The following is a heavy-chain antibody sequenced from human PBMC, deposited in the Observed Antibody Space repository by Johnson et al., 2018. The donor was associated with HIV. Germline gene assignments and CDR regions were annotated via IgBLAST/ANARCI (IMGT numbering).Heavy chain of an antibody. CDR1: GFTFSSYG. D-gene: IGHD3-16*01. V-gene: IGHV3-33*08. CDR2: IRYDGSRK. CDR3: ASAGDYDAFDI. J-gene: IGHJ3*02. Sequence: QVQLVESGGGVVQPGRSLRLSCAASGFTFSSYGMHWVRPAPGKGLDWVAFIRYDGSRKHYADSVKGRFTISRDKYKNTRYLQMNSLGDEDTAVYHCASAGDYDAFDIWGQGTMVTVSS.